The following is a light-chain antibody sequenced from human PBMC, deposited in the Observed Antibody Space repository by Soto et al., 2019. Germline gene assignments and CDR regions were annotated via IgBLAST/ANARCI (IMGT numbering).Light chain of an antibody. CDR2: AAS. CDR1: QGIRND. Sequence: AIQLTQSPSSLSASVGDRVTTTCRASQGIRNDLGWYQQKPGKAPKLLIYAASSLQSGVPSRFSGSASGTDFPLTISSLHPEDFEPYYCLNNYSYPWAFGQGTKV. J-gene: IGKJ1*01. CDR3: LNNYSYPWA. V-gene: IGKV1-6*01.